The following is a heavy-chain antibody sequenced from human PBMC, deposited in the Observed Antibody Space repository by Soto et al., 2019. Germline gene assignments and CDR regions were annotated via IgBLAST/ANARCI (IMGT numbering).Heavy chain of an antibody. J-gene: IGHJ4*02. CDR1: GFTFSSYA. CDR2: ISGSGGGT. Sequence: EVQLLESGGTLVQPGGSLRLSCAASGFTFSSYAMSWVRQAPGKGLEWVSGISGSGGGTYYADSVKGRFSISRDNSKTTLYLQMNSLRAEDTAVYYCAKESSPMSSISCSVSMPVYWGQGTLVTVSS. D-gene: IGHD2-2*01. V-gene: IGHV3-23*01. CDR3: AKESSPMSSISCSVSMPVY.